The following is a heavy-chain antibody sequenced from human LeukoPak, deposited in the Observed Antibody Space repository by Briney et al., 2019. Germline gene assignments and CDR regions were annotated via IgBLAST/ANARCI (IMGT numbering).Heavy chain of an antibody. D-gene: IGHD6-19*01. CDR3: ARGGYSNGWSPY. J-gene: IGHJ4*02. V-gene: IGHV3-74*03. CDR1: GFTFSNYW. Sequence: GGSLRLSCTASGFTFSNYWMHWVRQAPGKGRVWVSCISSDGTSTKYADSVKGRFAISRDNAKNTLYLQVNSLRAEDTAVYYCARGGYSNGWSPYWGQGTLVTVSS. CDR2: ISSDGTST.